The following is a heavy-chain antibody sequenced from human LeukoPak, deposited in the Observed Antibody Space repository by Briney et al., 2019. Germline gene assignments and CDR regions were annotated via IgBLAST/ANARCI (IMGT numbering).Heavy chain of an antibody. J-gene: IGHJ4*02. Sequence: GGSLRLSCAASGFTFSSYGMHWVRQAPGKGLEWVAFIRYDGSNKYYADSVKGRFTISRDNSKNTLYLQMNSLRAEDTAVYYCAKGRVVPAAILGYWGQGTLVTVTS. CDR3: AKGRVVPAAILGY. D-gene: IGHD2-2*02. CDR2: IRYDGSNK. CDR1: GFTFSSYG. V-gene: IGHV3-30*02.